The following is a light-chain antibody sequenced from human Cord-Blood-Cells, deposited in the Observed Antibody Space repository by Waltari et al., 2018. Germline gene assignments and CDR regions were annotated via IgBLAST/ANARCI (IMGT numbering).Light chain of an antibody. CDR2: DAS. V-gene: IGKV3-11*01. Sequence: IVLTQPPATLSLSPGVRATLSCRASQSVSSYLAWYQQKPGQAPRLLIYDASNRATGIPARFSGSGSGTDFTLTISSLEPEDFAVYYCQQRSNWPPATFGGGTKVEIK. J-gene: IGKJ4*01. CDR1: QSVSSY. CDR3: QQRSNWPPAT.